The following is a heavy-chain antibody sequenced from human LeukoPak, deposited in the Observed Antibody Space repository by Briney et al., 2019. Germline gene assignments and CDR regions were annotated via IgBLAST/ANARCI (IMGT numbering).Heavy chain of an antibody. CDR1: AFTFRSYW. V-gene: IGHV3-7*01. CDR3: ARYGNNVDNAFDI. CDR2: IKEDGSEN. D-gene: IGHD4-17*01. Sequence: GGSLRLSCAASAFTFRSYWMSWVRQAPWKGLEWVANIKEDGSENYYVDSVKGRFTISRDNAENSLYLQMNSLRVEDTALYYCARYGNNVDNAFDIWGQGTMVTVSS. J-gene: IGHJ3*02.